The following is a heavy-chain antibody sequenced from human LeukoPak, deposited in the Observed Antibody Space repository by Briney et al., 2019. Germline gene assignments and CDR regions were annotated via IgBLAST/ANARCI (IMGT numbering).Heavy chain of an antibody. J-gene: IGHJ6*03. Sequence: GGSLRLSCAASGFTFSSYWMSWVRQAPGKGLEWVANIKQDGSEKYYVDSVKGRFTISRDNAKNSLYLQMNSLRAEDTAVYYCASRPYDFWSGYRRVGYYYMDVWGKGTTVTVSS. V-gene: IGHV3-7*01. CDR1: GFTFSSYW. CDR2: IKQDGSEK. CDR3: ASRPYDFWSGYRRVGYYYMDV. D-gene: IGHD3-3*01.